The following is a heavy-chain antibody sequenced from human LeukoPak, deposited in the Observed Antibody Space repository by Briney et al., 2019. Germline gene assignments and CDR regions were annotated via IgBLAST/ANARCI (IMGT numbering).Heavy chain of an antibody. CDR1: GGSISSYY. CDR3: ARSLTKYYYDSSGYYRTHAFDI. Sequence: SETLSLTCTVSGGSISSYYWSWIRQPPGKGLEWIGEINHSGSTNYNPSLKSRVTISVDTSKNQFSLKLSSVTAADTAVYYCARSLTKYYYDSSGYYRTHAFDIWGQGTMVTVSS. D-gene: IGHD3-22*01. V-gene: IGHV4-34*01. CDR2: INHSGST. J-gene: IGHJ3*02.